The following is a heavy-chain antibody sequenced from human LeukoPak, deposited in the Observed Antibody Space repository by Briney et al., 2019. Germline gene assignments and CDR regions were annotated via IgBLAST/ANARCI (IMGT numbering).Heavy chain of an antibody. CDR2: IKQDGSEK. J-gene: IGHJ6*03. CDR1: GFTFSSYW. V-gene: IGHV3-7*01. Sequence: GGSLRLSCAASGFTFSSYWMSWVRQAPGKGLEWVANIKQDGSEKYYVDSVKGRFTISRDNAKNSLYLQMNSLRAEDTAVYYCAKVTGIAAAGTRVGYYYYYMDVWGKGTTVTVSS. CDR3: AKVTGIAAAGTRVGYYYYYMDV. D-gene: IGHD6-13*01.